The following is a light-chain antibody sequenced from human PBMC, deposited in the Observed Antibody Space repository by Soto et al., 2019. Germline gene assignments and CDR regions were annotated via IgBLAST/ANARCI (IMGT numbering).Light chain of an antibody. Sequence: EIVLTQSPATLSLSPGERATLSCRASQTFSSHLAWYQQKPGQAPRLLIYDASKRATGIPARFSGRGSGTDFPLPIRSLEPENFALYFCQPRSNWPPVITFGQGTRLEIK. CDR1: QTFSSH. J-gene: IGKJ5*01. CDR3: QPRSNWPPVIT. CDR2: DAS. V-gene: IGKV3-11*01.